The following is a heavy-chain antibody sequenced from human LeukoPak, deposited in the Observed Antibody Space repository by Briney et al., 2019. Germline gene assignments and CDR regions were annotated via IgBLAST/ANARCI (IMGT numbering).Heavy chain of an antibody. Sequence: PGGSLRLSCAASGFTVSSNYMSWVRQAQGKGLEWVSVIYSGGSTYYADSVKGRFTISRDNSKNTLYLQMNSLRAEDTAVYYCARDRGVTMIDRVYNWFDPWGQGTLVTVSS. CDR3: ARDRGVTMIDRVYNWFDP. CDR1: GFTVSSNY. D-gene: IGHD3-22*01. CDR2: IYSGGST. J-gene: IGHJ5*02. V-gene: IGHV3-53*01.